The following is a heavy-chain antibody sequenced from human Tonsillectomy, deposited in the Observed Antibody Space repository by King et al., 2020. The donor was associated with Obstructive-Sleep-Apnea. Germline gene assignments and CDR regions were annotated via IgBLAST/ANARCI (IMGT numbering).Heavy chain of an antibody. CDR1: GYSFTSYW. CDR3: ARHLDIVHNPWVDY. Sequence: VQLVESGAEVKKPGESLKISCEGSGYSFTSYWIGWVRQMSWKGLDLMGIIYPGYSDTSYSPSFQGQVTISADKSISTSYLQWSSLKASDTAMYYCARHLDIVHNPWVDYWGQGTLVTVSS. CDR2: IYPGYSDT. J-gene: IGHJ4*02. D-gene: IGHD5-12*01. V-gene: IGHV5-51*01.